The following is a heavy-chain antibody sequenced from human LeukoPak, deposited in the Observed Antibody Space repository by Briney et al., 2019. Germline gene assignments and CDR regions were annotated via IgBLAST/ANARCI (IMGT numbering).Heavy chain of an antibody. V-gene: IGHV3-30*18. D-gene: IGHD4-23*01. Sequence: GGSLRLSCVASGFTFSSYGMHWVRQAPGKGLEWVAVISYDGSNKYYADSVKGRFTISRDNSKNTLYLQMNSLRAEDTAVYYCAKDKLDYGGNPTLDYWGQGTLVTVSS. CDR2: ISYDGSNK. CDR3: AKDKLDYGGNPTLDY. J-gene: IGHJ4*02. CDR1: GFTFSSYG.